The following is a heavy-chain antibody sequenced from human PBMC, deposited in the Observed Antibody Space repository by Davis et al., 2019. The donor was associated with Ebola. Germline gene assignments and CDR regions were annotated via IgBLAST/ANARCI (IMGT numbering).Heavy chain of an antibody. D-gene: IGHD1-26*01. J-gene: IGHJ5*01. CDR3: VRAVVGGEMWFDS. CDR1: GDSVTSFSYY. CDR2: FYYAGDA. V-gene: IGHV4-39*01. Sequence: SETLSLTCIVTGDSVTSFSYYWGWVRQSPGKGLEWIVNFYYAGDASYNPSLNSRATVSADTSKNQLALKLTSVTAADTAVYYCVRAVVGGEMWFDSWGQGTLVTVSS.